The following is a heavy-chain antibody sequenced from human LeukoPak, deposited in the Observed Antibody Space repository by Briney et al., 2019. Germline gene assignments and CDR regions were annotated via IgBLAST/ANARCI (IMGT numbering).Heavy chain of an antibody. CDR2: INPSGGST. D-gene: IGHD5-18*01. Sequence: ASVKVSCKASGYTFTSYYMHWVRQAPGQGLEWMGIINPSGGSTSYAQKFQGRVTMTRDMSTSTVYMELSSLRSEDTAVYYCARLGGYSYGYARTFDYWGQGTLVTVSS. CDR1: GYTFTSYY. J-gene: IGHJ4*02. V-gene: IGHV1-46*01. CDR3: ARLGGYSYGYARTFDY.